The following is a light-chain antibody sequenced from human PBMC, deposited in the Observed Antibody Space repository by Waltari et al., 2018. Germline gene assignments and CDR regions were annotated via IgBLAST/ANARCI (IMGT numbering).Light chain of an antibody. CDR2: SVD. V-gene: IGLV3-19*01. Sequence: SSELTQDPAVSVALGQTVGITCQGDSHTTHAPNRYQQRTGQAPILVIFSVDDRPSGIPDRFSGSLSGDTASLTITGTQAEDEADYYCNSRDPTTNAVVFGGGTRLTVL. CDR1: SHTTHA. J-gene: IGLJ2*01. CDR3: NSRDPTTNAVV.